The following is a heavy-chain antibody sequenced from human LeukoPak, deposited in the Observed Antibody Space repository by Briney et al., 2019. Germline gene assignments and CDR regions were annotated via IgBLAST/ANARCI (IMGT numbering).Heavy chain of an antibody. J-gene: IGHJ4*02. CDR1: GFTFSNYW. CDR3: ARSVSWVDTVTVTWYFDY. D-gene: IGHD5-18*01. V-gene: IGHV3-7*03. CDR2: IKQDGSEK. Sequence: GGSLRLSCAAPGFTFSNYWMSWVRQAPGKGLEWVANIKQDGSEKYYVDSVKGRFTISRDNAKKSLYLQTDSLRAEDTAVYYCARSVSWVDTVTVTWYFDYWGQGTLVTVSS.